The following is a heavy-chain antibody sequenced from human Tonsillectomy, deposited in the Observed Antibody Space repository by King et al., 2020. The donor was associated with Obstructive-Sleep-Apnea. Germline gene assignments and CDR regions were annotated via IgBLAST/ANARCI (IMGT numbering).Heavy chain of an antibody. CDR3: ARAGSYYYGMDV. J-gene: IGHJ6*02. Sequence: VQLVESGGGLVQPGGSLRLSCAASGFTFSSYDMHWVRQATGKGLEWGSAIGTAGDTYYPGSVKGRFTISRENAKNSLYLQMNSLRAGDTAVYYCARAGSYYYGMDVWGQGTTVTVSS. CDR2: IGTAGDT. V-gene: IGHV3-13*04. D-gene: IGHD3-10*01. CDR1: GFTFSSYD.